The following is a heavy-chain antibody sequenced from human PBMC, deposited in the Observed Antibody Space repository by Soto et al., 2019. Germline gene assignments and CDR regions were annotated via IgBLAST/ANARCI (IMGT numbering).Heavy chain of an antibody. V-gene: IGHV3-74*03. Sequence: GGSLRLSCVASGFTFSSYWMHWVRQVPGKGLVWVSHINSDGTHTTYADSVKGRFTISRDNAKNTLYLQMNSLRAEDTAVYYCVRGGDDRPANWGQGILVTVSS. CDR3: VRGGDDRPAN. J-gene: IGHJ4*02. CDR2: INSDGTHT. CDR1: GFTFSSYW. D-gene: IGHD3-22*01.